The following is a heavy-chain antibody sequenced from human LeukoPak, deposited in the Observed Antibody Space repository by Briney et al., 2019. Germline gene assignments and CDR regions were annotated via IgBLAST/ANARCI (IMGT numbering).Heavy chain of an antibody. D-gene: IGHD3-22*01. CDR2: INPSGGST. V-gene: IGHV1-46*01. CDR1: GYTFTSYY. Sequence: GASVKVSCKASGYTFTSYYMHWVRQAPGQGLEWMGIINPSGGSTSYAQKFQGRVTMTRDMSTSTVYMELSSLRSDDTAVYYCARVGKRVCDSRFALPQSYWGQGTLVTVSS. J-gene: IGHJ4*02. CDR3: ARVGKRVCDSRFALPQSY.